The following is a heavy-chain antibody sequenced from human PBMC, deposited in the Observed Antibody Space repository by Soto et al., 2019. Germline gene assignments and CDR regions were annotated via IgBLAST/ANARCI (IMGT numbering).Heavy chain of an antibody. CDR3: ARGPMTTVTTNWFDP. CDR2: INPNSGGT. CDR1: GYTFTGYY. D-gene: IGHD4-17*01. J-gene: IGHJ5*02. Sequence: QVQLVQSGAEVKKPGASVKVSCKASGYTFTGYYMHWVRQAPGQGLEWMGWINPNSGGTNYAQKFQGRVTMTRDTSSSTAYMELSRLRSDDTAVYYCARGPMTTVTTNWFDPWGQGTLVTVSS. V-gene: IGHV1-2*02.